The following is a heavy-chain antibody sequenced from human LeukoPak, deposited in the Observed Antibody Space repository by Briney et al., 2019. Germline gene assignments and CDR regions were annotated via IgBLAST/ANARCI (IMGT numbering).Heavy chain of an antibody. V-gene: IGHV1-46*01. CDR2: INPSGGST. J-gene: IGHJ6*03. D-gene: IGHD3-22*01. CDR3: ARACNDRDYYMDV. CDR1: GYTFTSYY. Sequence: ASVKVSCKASGYTFTSYYMHWVRQAPGQGLEWMGTINPSGGSTSYAQKFQGRVTMTRDMSTSTVYMELSSLRSEDTAVYYCARACNDRDYYMDVWGKGTTVTVSS.